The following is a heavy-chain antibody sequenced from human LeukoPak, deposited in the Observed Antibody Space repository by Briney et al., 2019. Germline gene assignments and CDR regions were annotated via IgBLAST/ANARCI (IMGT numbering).Heavy chain of an antibody. D-gene: IGHD1-1*01. J-gene: IGHJ4*02. Sequence: SETLSLTCTVSGGSISSGDYYWSWIRQLPGKGLEWIGYIYYSGSTYYNPSLKSRVTISVDTSKNQFSLKLSSVTAADTAVYYCARLEEEYYFDYWGQGTLVTVSS. CDR2: IYYSGST. V-gene: IGHV4-30-4*08. CDR3: ARLEEEYYFDY. CDR1: GGSISSGDYY.